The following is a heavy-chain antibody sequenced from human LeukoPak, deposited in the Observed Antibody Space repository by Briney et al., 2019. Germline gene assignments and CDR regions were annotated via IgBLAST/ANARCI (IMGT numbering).Heavy chain of an antibody. V-gene: IGHV3-48*01. CDR1: GFTFSSYS. Sequence: GGSLRLSCAASGFTFSSYSMNWVRQAPGKGLEWVSYISSSSSTIYCADSVKGRFTISRDNAKNSLYLQMNSLRAEDTAVYYCARDLGLPLYDYSGYWGRGTLVTVSS. J-gene: IGHJ4*02. CDR3: ARDLGLPLYDYSGY. CDR2: ISSSSSTI. D-gene: IGHD3-16*01.